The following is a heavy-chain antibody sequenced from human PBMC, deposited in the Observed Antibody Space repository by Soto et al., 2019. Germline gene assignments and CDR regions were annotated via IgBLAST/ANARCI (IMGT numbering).Heavy chain of an antibody. CDR3: ARVEGSGSLDY. J-gene: IGHJ4*02. CDR1: GGSVSSGSYY. CDR2: IYYSGST. Sequence: SETLSLTCTVSGGSVSSGSYYWSWIRQPPGKGLGWIGYIYYSGSTNYNPSLKSRVTISVDTSKNQFSLKLSSVTAADTAVYYCARVEGSGSLDYWGQGTLVTVSS. D-gene: IGHD3-22*01. V-gene: IGHV4-61*01.